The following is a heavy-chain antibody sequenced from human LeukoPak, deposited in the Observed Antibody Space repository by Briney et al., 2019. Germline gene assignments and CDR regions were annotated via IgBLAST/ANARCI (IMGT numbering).Heavy chain of an antibody. CDR2: IDANSGGT. D-gene: IGHD6-13*01. V-gene: IGHV1-2*02. CDR1: GHTFTGYY. J-gene: IGHJ5*02. Sequence: ASVKVSCKVSGHTFTGYYIHWVRQAPGQGLEWMGWIDANSGGTNYAQKFQGRVTMTRDTSISTAYMELSRLTSADTAVYRCATPSSSSWYGFDPWGQGTLVTVSS. CDR3: ATPSSSSWYGFDP.